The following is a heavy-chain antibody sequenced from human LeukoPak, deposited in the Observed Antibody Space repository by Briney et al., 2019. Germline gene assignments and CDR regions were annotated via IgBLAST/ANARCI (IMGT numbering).Heavy chain of an antibody. CDR1: GFTFSTYA. J-gene: IGHJ4*02. Sequence: PGGSLRLSCAASGFTFSTYAMSWVGQAQGKGREGVANIFAGGTRTYYADSVKGRFTISRDNFKNTLYLQMNNLGVEDTATYYCAKDQVGGDGYLLFDYWGQGTLVTVSS. D-gene: IGHD5-24*01. CDR3: AKDQVGGDGYLLFDY. CDR2: IFAGGTRT. V-gene: IGHV3-23*03.